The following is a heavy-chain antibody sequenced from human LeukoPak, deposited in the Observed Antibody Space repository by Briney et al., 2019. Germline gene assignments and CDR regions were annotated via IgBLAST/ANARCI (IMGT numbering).Heavy chain of an antibody. CDR3: ARDFLGYCSGGSCHNNWFDP. J-gene: IGHJ5*02. V-gene: IGHV4-4*02. CDR2: IYHSGST. Sequence: GTLSLTCAVSGGSISSSNWWSWVRQPPGKGLEWIGEIYHSGSTNYNPSLKSRVTISVDKSKNQFSLKLSSVTAADTAVYYCARDFLGYCSGGSCHNNWFDPWGQGTLVTVSS. D-gene: IGHD2-15*01. CDR1: GGSISSSNW.